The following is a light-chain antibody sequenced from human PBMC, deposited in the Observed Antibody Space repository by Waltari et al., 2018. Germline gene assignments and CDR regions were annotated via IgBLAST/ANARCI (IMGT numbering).Light chain of an antibody. Sequence: SYVLTQAPSVSVAPGQTATITRGGDTIGGKSVHWYQQKPGQAPVLVVYDDNDRPSGIPERFSGSNSGNTATLTISRVEAGDEADYFCQVWDNSSEHFVVFGGGTKLTVL. J-gene: IGLJ2*01. CDR2: DDN. CDR3: QVWDNSSEHFVV. CDR1: TIGGKS. V-gene: IGLV3-21*02.